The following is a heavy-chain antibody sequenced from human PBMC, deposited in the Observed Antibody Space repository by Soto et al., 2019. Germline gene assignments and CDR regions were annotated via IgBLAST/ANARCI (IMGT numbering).Heavy chain of an antibody. CDR2: IYYSGST. CDR1: GGSFSSSSYY. V-gene: IGHV4-39*01. CDR3: ARPLWFGESSFDY. Sequence: QLQLQESGPGLVKPSETLSLTCTVSGGSFSSSSYYWGWIRQPPGKGLEWIGSIYYSGSTYYNPSLKSRVTLSLDTSKNQFSLKLSSVTAADTAVYYCARPLWFGESSFDYWGQGTLVTVSS. D-gene: IGHD3-10*01. J-gene: IGHJ4*02.